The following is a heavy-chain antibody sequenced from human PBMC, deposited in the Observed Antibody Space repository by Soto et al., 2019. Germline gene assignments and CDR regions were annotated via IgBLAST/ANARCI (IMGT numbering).Heavy chain of an antibody. CDR2: MQPRDGRT. V-gene: IGHV1-8*01. CDR1: GYSFSSLD. J-gene: IGHJ4*02. D-gene: IGHD2-15*01. Sequence: QVQLVQSGAEVREPGASVKVSCKASGYSFSSLDINWVRQTTGQGLEWMGWMQPRDGRTGYAQKFQGRVTMTRDTSINTAYMELSSLTSDDTAFYDCARGVTAVVDYWGQGTLVTVSS. CDR3: ARGVTAVVDY.